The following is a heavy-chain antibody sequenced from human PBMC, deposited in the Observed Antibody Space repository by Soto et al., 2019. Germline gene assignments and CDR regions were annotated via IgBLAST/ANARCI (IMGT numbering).Heavy chain of an antibody. Sequence: GASVKVSCKASGYTFTSYDINWVRQATGQGLEWMGWMNPNSGNTGYAQKCQGRVTMTRNTSISTAYMELSSLRSEDTAVYYCARGGDCSGGSCYSGYYYYYYMDVWGKGTTVTVSS. CDR2: MNPNSGNT. V-gene: IGHV1-8*01. CDR3: ARGGDCSGGSCYSGYYYYYYMDV. CDR1: GYTFTSYD. D-gene: IGHD2-15*01. J-gene: IGHJ6*03.